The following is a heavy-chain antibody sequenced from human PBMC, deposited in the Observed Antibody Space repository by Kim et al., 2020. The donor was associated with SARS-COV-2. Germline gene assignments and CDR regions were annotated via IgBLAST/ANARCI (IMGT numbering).Heavy chain of an antibody. J-gene: IGHJ5*02. CDR2: INAGNGNT. D-gene: IGHD3-10*01. V-gene: IGHV1-3*01. CDR3: ARGVWVRGVIAWFDP. CDR1: GYTFTSYA. Sequence: ASVKVSCKASGYTFTSYAMHWVRQAPGQRLEWMGWINAGNGNTKYSQKFQGRVTITRDTSASTAYMELSSLRSEDTAVYYCARGVWVRGVIAWFDPWGQGSLVTVSS.